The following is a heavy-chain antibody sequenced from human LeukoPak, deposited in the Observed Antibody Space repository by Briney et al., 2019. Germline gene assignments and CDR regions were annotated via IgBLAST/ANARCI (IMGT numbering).Heavy chain of an antibody. Sequence: ASVKVSCKASGYTFTSYGISWVRQAPGQGLEWMGIINPSGGSTNYAQKFQGRVTITADESTSTAYMELSSLRSEDTAVYYCARANCSGGSCFFQIPYYGMDVWGQGTTVTVSS. J-gene: IGHJ6*02. D-gene: IGHD2-15*01. V-gene: IGHV1-69*11. CDR1: GYTFTSYG. CDR2: INPSGGST. CDR3: ARANCSGGSCFFQIPYYGMDV.